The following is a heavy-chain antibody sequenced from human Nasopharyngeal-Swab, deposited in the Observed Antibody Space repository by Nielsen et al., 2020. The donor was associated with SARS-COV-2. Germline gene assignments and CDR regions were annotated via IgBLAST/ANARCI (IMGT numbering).Heavy chain of an antibody. CDR3: ARHPWLGNTPNPFDY. CDR2: IYYSGST. D-gene: IGHD6-19*01. J-gene: IGHJ4*02. CDR1: GGSISSGGYY. V-gene: IGHV4-39*01. Sequence: SETLSLTCTVSGGSISSGGYYWSWIRQHPGKGLEWIGYIYYSGSTYYHPSLKRRVTISVDTSKNHFSLTLSSVTAADTAVYYCARHPWLGNTPNPFDYWGQGTLVTVSS.